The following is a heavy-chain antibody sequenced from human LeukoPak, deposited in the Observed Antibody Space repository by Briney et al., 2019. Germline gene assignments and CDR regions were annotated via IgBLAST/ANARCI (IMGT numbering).Heavy chain of an antibody. J-gene: IGHJ4*02. V-gene: IGHV3-9*01. CDR2: INLNSDTR. CDR1: GFTFDDYA. Sequence: GRSLRLSCAASGFTFDDYAMHRVRQVPGKGLEWVSGINLNSDTRGYADSVKGRLTISRDNAKNSLYLQMNSLRTEDTALYFCARGGEGDGTDYYHFDHWGQGTLVTVSS. D-gene: IGHD3-22*01. CDR3: ARGGEGDGTDYYHFDH.